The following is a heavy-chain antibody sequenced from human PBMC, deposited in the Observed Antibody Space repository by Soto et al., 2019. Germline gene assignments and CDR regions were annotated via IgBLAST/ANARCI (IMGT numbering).Heavy chain of an antibody. D-gene: IGHD6-19*01. CDR2: IYHSGST. CDR1: GGSISSRGYY. Sequence: PSETLSLTCTVSGGSISSRGYYWGWIRQPPGKGLEWIGEIYHSGSTNYNPSLKSRVTISVDKSKNQFSLKLSSVTAADTAVYYCARVAVAGTRVDYWGQGTLVTVSS. J-gene: IGHJ4*02. V-gene: IGHV4-39*07. CDR3: ARVAVAGTRVDY.